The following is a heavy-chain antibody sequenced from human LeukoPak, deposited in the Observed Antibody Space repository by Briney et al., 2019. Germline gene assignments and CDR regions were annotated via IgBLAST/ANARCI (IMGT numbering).Heavy chain of an antibody. Sequence: AGGSLRLSCAASGLTFSSYAMNWVRQAPGKGLEWVSAIGGSGGSTYYADSVKGRFTISRDNSKNTLYLQMNSLRAEDTAVYYCAKVDYDTSGYYSSHLDYWGQGTLVTVSS. CDR2: IGGSGGST. D-gene: IGHD3-22*01. CDR3: AKVDYDTSGYYSSHLDY. V-gene: IGHV3-23*01. J-gene: IGHJ4*02. CDR1: GLTFSSYA.